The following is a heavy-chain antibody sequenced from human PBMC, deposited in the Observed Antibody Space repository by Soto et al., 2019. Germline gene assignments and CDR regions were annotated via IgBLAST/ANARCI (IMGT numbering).Heavy chain of an antibody. CDR1: GFTFSSYA. CDR3: ARERLQYLNYYYYGMDV. CDR2: ISYDGSNK. J-gene: IGHJ6*02. V-gene: IGHV3-30-3*01. Sequence: GGSLRLSCAASGFTFSSYAMHWVRQAPGKGLEWVAVISYDGSNKYYADSVKGRFTISRDNSKNTLYLQMNSLRAEDTAVYYCARERLQYLNYYYYGMDVWGQGTTVTVSS. D-gene: IGHD4-4*01.